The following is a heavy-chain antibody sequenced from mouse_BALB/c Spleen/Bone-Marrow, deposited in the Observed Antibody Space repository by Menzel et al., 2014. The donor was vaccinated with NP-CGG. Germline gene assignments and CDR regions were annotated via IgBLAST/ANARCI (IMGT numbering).Heavy chain of an antibody. CDR3: ARGKFISTVVATYWYFDV. Sequence: VQLQQSGAELVRPGVSVKISCKGSGYTFTDYAMHWVKQSHAKSLEWIGVISTYYGDASYNQKFRGKATMTVDKSSSTAFMELARLTSEDSAIFFWARGKFISTVVATYWYFDVWGAGTTGTVSS. J-gene: IGHJ1*01. CDR1: GYTFTDYA. D-gene: IGHD1-1*01. CDR2: ISTYYGDA. V-gene: IGHV1S137*01.